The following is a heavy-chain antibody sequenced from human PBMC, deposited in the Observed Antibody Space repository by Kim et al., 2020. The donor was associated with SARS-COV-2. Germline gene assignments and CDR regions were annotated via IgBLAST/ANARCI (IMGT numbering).Heavy chain of an antibody. J-gene: IGHJ4*02. V-gene: IGHV4-31*03. Sequence: SETLSLTCTVSGGSISSGGYYWSWIRQHPGKGLEWIGYIYYSGSTYYNPSLKSRVTISVDTSKNQFSLKLSSVTAADTAVYYCAREYYYDSSGYPSWGQGTLVTVSS. CDR2: IYYSGST. D-gene: IGHD3-22*01. CDR1: GGSISSGGYY. CDR3: AREYYYDSSGYPS.